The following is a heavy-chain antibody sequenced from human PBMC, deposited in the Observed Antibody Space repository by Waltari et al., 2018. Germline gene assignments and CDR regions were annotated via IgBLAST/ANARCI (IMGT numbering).Heavy chain of an antibody. J-gene: IGHJ4*02. CDR3: ARDRGRGIYLDS. CDR2: VQRSGRT. Sequence: QLQLQESGPGLVKPSGTLSLTCAVSGDSMSSTDWWSWVRQSPGKGLEWIGQVQRSGRTNYNPSVASRVTMSVDTSTNQFSLKVTSATAADTAVYFCARDRGRGIYLDSWGQGTLVTVSP. V-gene: IGHV4-4*02. CDR1: GDSMSSTDW. D-gene: IGHD2-15*01.